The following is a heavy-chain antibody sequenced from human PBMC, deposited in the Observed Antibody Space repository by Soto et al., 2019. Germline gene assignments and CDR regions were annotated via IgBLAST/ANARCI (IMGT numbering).Heavy chain of an antibody. V-gene: IGHV4-30-4*01. CDR2: IYYGGST. CDR1: GGSISSGDYY. D-gene: IGHD3-16*01. J-gene: IGHJ5*02. CDR3: ARDNRGMNWFDP. Sequence: PSETLSLTCTVSGGSISSGDYYWSWIRQPPGKGLEWIGYIYYGGSTYYNPSLKSRVTISVDTSKNQFSLKLSSVTAADTAVYYCARDNRGMNWFDPWGQGTLVTVSS.